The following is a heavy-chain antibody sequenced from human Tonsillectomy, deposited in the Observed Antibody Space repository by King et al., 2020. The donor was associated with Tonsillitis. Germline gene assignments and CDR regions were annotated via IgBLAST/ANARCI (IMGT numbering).Heavy chain of an antibody. J-gene: IGHJ3*02. CDR3: ARQTPDIYAPGVFDI. CDR1: GGSISSSTYY. Sequence: LQLQESGPGLVKPSETLSLTCTVSGGSISSSTYYWGWIRQPPGKGLEWIGSIYYSGSTYYNPSLKSRFTMSVDTSKNQFSLKLNSVTAADTAVYYCARQTPDIYAPGVFDIWGQGTMVTVSS. D-gene: IGHD2/OR15-2a*01. V-gene: IGHV4-39*01. CDR2: IYYSGST.